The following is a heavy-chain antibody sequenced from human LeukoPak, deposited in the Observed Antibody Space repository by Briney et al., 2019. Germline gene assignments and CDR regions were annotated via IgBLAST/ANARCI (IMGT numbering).Heavy chain of an antibody. CDR3: ARGLGVTIWTYGMDV. Sequence: SETLSLTCAVYGGSFSGYYWSWIRQPPGKGLEWIGEINHSGSTNYNPSLKSRVTMSVDTSKNQFSLKLSSVTAADTAVYYCARGLGVTIWTYGMDVWGQGTTVIVSS. J-gene: IGHJ6*02. V-gene: IGHV4-34*01. CDR1: GGSFSGYY. CDR2: INHSGST. D-gene: IGHD3-3*01.